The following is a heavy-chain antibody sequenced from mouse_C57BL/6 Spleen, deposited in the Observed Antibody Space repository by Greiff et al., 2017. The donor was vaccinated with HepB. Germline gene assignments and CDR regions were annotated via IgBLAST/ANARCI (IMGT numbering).Heavy chain of an antibody. CDR2: ISNGGGST. CDR3: ASSYYYGSSLYAMDY. Sequence: EVMLVESGGGLVQPGGSLKLSCAASGFTFSDYYMYWVRQTPEKRLEWVAYISNGGGSTYYPDTVKGRFTISRDNAKNTLYLQMSRLKSEDTAMYYCASSYYYGSSLYAMDYWGQGTSVTVSS. V-gene: IGHV5-12*01. CDR1: GFTFSDYY. J-gene: IGHJ4*01. D-gene: IGHD1-1*01.